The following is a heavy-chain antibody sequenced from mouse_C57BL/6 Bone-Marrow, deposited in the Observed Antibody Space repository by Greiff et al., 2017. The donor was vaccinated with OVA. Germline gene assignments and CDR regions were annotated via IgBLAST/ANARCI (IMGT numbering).Heavy chain of an antibody. D-gene: IGHD1-1*01. CDR1: GYTFTSYW. Sequence: VQLQQPGAELVKPGASVKMSCKASGYTFTSYWITWVKQRPGQGLEWIGDIYPGSGSTNYNEKFKSKATLTVDTSSSTAYMQLSSLTSEDSAVYYCARKGDYGRPPFAYWGQGTLVTVSA. V-gene: IGHV1-55*01. J-gene: IGHJ3*01. CDR3: ARKGDYGRPPFAY. CDR2: IYPGSGST.